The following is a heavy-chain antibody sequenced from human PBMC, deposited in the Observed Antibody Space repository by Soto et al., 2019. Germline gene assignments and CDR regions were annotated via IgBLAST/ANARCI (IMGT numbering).Heavy chain of an antibody. Sequence: PGGSLRLSCAASGFTFSSYGMHWVRQAPGKGLEWVAVISYDGSNKYYADSVKGRFTISRDNSKNTLYLQMNSLRAEDTAGYYCEKTPEQWLVLDSFDSWGPGPLVTAPQ. V-gene: IGHV3-30*18. CDR2: ISYDGSNK. CDR1: GFTFSSYG. D-gene: IGHD6-19*01. CDR3: EKTPEQWLVLDSFDS. J-gene: IGHJ4*02.